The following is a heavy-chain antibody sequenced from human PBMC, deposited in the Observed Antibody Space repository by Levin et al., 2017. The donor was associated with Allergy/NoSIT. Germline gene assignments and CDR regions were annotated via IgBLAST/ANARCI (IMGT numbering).Heavy chain of an antibody. CDR1: GRSISGEY. Sequence: SETLSLTCTVSGRSISGEYWAWIRQPAGKGLEWIGRIDGNGNTNYNPSLKSRVTMSVDTSKNQFSLKVNSVTAADTAVYYCARARDMATMTSFDCLGQGTLVTVSS. CDR2: IDGNGNT. D-gene: IGHD5-24*01. V-gene: IGHV4-4*07. CDR3: ARARDMATMTSFDC. J-gene: IGHJ4*02.